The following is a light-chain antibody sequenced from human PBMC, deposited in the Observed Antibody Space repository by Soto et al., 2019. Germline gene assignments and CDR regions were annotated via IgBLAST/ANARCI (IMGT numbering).Light chain of an antibody. Sequence: QSALTQPPSASGSPGQSFTISCTGTSSDVGAYNYVSWYQQHAGKAPKLMIYEVTKRPSGVPDRFSGSKSANTASLTVSGLQAEDEADYYCSSFASSTTGVFGGGTKVTVL. CDR3: SSFASSTTGV. V-gene: IGLV2-8*01. J-gene: IGLJ3*02. CDR2: EVT. CDR1: SSDVGAYNY.